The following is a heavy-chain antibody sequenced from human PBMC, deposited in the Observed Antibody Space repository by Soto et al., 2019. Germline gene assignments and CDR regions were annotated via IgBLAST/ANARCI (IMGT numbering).Heavy chain of an antibody. D-gene: IGHD3-3*01. Sequence: QVQLQESGPRLMKPSETLSLTCSVSGASIMNGGYYWAWIRQSPGEGLEWIGSMLYTGNTFYKPSLRSRVTISADTSKNQFSLRLDSVTATDSAIYYCTRHAPYDGFDYWGQGTLLSVSS. J-gene: IGHJ4*02. CDR1: GASIMNGGYY. CDR3: TRHAPYDGFDY. V-gene: IGHV4-39*01. CDR2: MLYTGNT.